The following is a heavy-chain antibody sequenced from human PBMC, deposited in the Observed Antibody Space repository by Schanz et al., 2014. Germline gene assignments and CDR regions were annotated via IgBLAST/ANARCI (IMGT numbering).Heavy chain of an antibody. V-gene: IGHV3-23*04. CDR1: GFTFSSYA. CDR3: AKDHAGSDILTALGN. Sequence: EVQLVESGGGLVRPGGSLRLSCAASGFTFSSYAVDWIRQAPGQGLEWVSGISGSGGSTYDADSVKGRFTISRDNSKNTLYLQMNSLRAEDTAVYYCAKDHAGSDILTALGNWGQGTLVTVSS. CDR2: ISGSGGST. D-gene: IGHD3-9*01. J-gene: IGHJ4*02.